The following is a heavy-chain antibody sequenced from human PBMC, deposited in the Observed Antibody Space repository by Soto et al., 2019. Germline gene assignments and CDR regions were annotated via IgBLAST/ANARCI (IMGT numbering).Heavy chain of an antibody. V-gene: IGHV1-69*13. J-gene: IGHJ6*02. CDR3: ASENGVVRGVIGLDYGMDV. CDR2: IIPIFGTA. D-gene: IGHD3-10*01. CDR1: GGTFSSYA. Sequence: GASVKVSCKASGGTFSSYAISWVRQAPGQGLEWMGGIIPIFGTANYAQKLQGRVTITADESTSTAYMELSSLRSEDTAVYYCASENGVVRGVIGLDYGMDVWGQGTTVTVSS.